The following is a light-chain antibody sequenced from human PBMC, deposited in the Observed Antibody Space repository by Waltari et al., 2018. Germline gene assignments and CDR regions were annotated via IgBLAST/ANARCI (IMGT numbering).Light chain of an antibody. Sequence: EIVLTQSPDFQSVTPKEKVTITCRASQSISRSLHWYQQNPDQSPKLLIKFASQSISGVPSRFSGSGSGTVFTLTINSLEDEDAAAYYCHQSSGFPITFGQGTRLEIK. V-gene: IGKV6D-21*02. CDR2: FAS. CDR3: HQSSGFPIT. CDR1: QSISRS. J-gene: IGKJ5*01.